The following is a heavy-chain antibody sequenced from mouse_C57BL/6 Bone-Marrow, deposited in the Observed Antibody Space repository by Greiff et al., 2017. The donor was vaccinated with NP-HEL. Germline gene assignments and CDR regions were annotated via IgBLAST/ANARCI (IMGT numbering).Heavy chain of an antibody. J-gene: IGHJ3*01. V-gene: IGHV1-72*01. Sequence: VKLQESGAELVKPGASVKLSCKASGYTFTSYWMHWVKQRPGRGLEWIGRIDPNSGGTKYNEKFKSKATLTVDKPSVTAYMQLSSLTSEDSAVYYCARGVPWFAYWGQGTLVTVSA. CDR3: ARGVPWFAY. CDR2: IDPNSGGT. CDR1: GYTFTSYW.